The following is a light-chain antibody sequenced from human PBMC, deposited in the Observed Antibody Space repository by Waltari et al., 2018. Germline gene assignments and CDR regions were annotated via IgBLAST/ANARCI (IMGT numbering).Light chain of an antibody. CDR2: WAS. J-gene: IGKJ3*01. Sequence: DIVMTQSPDSLAVSLGERATINCKSRQSVLYSSNNQNYLAWYQQKPGQTPKLLIYWASIRESGVPDRFSGSGSGTDFTLTISSLQAEDVAVYYCQQYYSSPFTFGPGTKVEVK. V-gene: IGKV4-1*01. CDR1: QSVLYSSNNQNY. CDR3: QQYYSSPFT.